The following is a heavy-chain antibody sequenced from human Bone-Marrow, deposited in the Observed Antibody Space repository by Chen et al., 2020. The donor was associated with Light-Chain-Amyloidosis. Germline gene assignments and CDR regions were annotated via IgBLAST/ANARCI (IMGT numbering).Heavy chain of an antibody. V-gene: IGHV3-23*01. J-gene: IGHJ4*02. CDR2: ITGSDSAT. CDR3: ARRARISSGQFDI. CDR1: GFTFSAYS. D-gene: IGHD6-19*01. Sequence: VQLLESGGGLVQPGGSLRLSCSAYGFTFSAYSMGWVRQAPGKGLEWVAAITGSDSATDDAESVRGRFAISIDNSMNTLSLPFPLLPSSDTAFSFCARRARISSGQFDIWGRGTLVTVSS.